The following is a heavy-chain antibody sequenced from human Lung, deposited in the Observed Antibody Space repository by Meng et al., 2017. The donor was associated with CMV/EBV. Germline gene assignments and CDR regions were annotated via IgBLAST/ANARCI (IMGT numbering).Heavy chain of an antibody. CDR3: ARGYIVVVPAAMLRSGLYGMDV. CDR2: FNHSGST. Sequence: TLSLTCXVYGVSFRGYYWSWIRQPPGKGLEWIGEFNHSGSTNYNPSLKSRVTISVDTSKNQFALKLSSVTAADTAVYYCARGYIVVVPAAMLRSGLYGMDVWGQGTMVTVSS. V-gene: IGHV4-34*01. D-gene: IGHD2-2*01. J-gene: IGHJ6*02. CDR1: GVSFRGYY.